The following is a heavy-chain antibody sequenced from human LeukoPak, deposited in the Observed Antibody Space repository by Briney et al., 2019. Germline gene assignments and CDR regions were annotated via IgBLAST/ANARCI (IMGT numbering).Heavy chain of an antibody. J-gene: IGHJ4*02. CDR1: GFTFSSYG. CDR2: IRYDGSNK. V-gene: IGHV3-30*02. Sequence: PGGSLRLSCAASGFTFSSYGMHWVRQAPGKGLEWVAFIRYDGSNKYYADSVKGRFTISRDNSKNTLYLQMNSLRAEDTAVYYCARDALENSDYDFWTAYQPRAMDSWGQGTLVTVSS. D-gene: IGHD3-3*01. CDR3: ARDALENSDYDFWTAYQPRAMDS.